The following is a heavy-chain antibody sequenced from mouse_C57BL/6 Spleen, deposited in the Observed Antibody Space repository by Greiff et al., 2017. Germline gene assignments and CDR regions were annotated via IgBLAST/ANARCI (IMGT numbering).Heavy chain of an antibody. J-gene: IGHJ4*01. Sequence: QVQLKQPGAELVKPGASVKLSCKASGYTFTSYWMHWVKQRPGQGLEWIGMIHPNSGSTNYNEKFKSKATLTVDKSSSTAYMQLSSLTSEDSAVYYCARGGDAMYYWGQGTSVTVSS. V-gene: IGHV1-64*01. CDR2: IHPNSGST. CDR3: ARGGDAMYY. CDR1: GYTFTSYW.